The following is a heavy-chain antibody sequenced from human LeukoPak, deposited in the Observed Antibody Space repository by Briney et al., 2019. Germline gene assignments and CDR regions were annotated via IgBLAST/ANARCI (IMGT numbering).Heavy chain of an antibody. CDR2: IKQDGSEK. CDR3: ARDKYYDRYFDA. CDR1: GFTFNSNW. Sequence: GGSLRLSRVASGFTFNSNWMSWVRQAPGKGLEWVANIKQDGSEKYYVDSVKGRFTISRDNAKNSVSLQMNSLRAEDTAMYYCARDKYYDRYFDAWGQGILVTVSS. J-gene: IGHJ4*02. D-gene: IGHD3-22*01. V-gene: IGHV3-7*01.